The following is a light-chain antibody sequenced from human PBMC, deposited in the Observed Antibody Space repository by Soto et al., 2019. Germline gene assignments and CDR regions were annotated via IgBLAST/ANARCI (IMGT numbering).Light chain of an antibody. J-gene: IGKJ1*01. Sequence: EIVLTQSPATLSLSPGERATLSCRASQSINNNYLAWYQQKRGQAPRLLIYGASSRATGIPDRFSGSGSGTDFTLTISRLQSEDFAVYYCQQYNNSPWTFGQGTKLEIK. V-gene: IGKV3-20*01. CDR1: QSINNNY. CDR3: QQYNNSPWT. CDR2: GAS.